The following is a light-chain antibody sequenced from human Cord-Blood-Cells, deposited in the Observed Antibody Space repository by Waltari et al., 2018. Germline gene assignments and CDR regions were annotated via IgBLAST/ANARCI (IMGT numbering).Light chain of an antibody. J-gene: IGKJ2*01. CDR1: QSISSY. V-gene: IGKV1-39*01. CDR3: QQSYSTPYT. Sequence: DIQMTHSPSSLSASVGDRVTIPCRASQSISSYLNWYQQKPGKAPKLLIYAASSLQSGVPSRFSGSGSGTDFNLTISSLQPEDFATYYCQQSYSTPYTFGQGTKLEIK. CDR2: AAS.